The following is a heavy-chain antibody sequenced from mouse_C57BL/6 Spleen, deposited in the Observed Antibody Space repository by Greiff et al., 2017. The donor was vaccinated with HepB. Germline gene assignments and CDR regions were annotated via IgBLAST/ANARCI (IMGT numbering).Heavy chain of an antibody. CDR2: IWCGGST. CDR3: ARGGDSSGYYYFDY. V-gene: IGHV2-2*01. D-gene: IGHD3-2*02. J-gene: IGHJ2*01. CDR1: GFSLTSYG. Sequence: QSGPGLVQPTQSLSITCTVSGFSLTSYGVHWVRQSPGKGLEWLGGIWCGGSTDYNAAFISRLSTSKDNSKSQVFFKMNSLQADDTAIYYCARGGDSSGYYYFDYWGQGTTLTVSS.